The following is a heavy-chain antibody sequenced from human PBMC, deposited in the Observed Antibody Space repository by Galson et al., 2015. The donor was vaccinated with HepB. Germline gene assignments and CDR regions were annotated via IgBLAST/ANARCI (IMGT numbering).Heavy chain of an antibody. CDR2: ISGSGGST. D-gene: IGHD2-15*01. Sequence: SLRLSCAASGFTFSSYAMSWVRQAPGKGLEWVSAISGSGGSTYYADSVKGRFTISRDNSKNTLYLQMNSLRAEDTAVYYCAKEEVVVVAATPLSYFDYWGQGTLVTVSS. V-gene: IGHV3-23*01. CDR3: AKEEVVVVAATPLSYFDY. CDR1: GFTFSSYA. J-gene: IGHJ4*02.